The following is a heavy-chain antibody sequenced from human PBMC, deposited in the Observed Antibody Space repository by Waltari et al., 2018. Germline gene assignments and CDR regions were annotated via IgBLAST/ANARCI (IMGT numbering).Heavy chain of an antibody. Sequence: QVQLQQWGAGLLKPSETLSLTCAVYGGSFSGYYWSWIRQPPGKGLEWIGEINHSGSTNYTPSLKGRVTISVDTSKNQCSLKLSSVTAADTAVYYCARGQNFWSGYYTYYYYYMDVWGKGTTVTVSS. CDR3: ARGQNFWSGYYTYYYYYMDV. J-gene: IGHJ6*03. CDR1: GGSFSGYY. D-gene: IGHD3-3*01. V-gene: IGHV4-34*01. CDR2: INHSGST.